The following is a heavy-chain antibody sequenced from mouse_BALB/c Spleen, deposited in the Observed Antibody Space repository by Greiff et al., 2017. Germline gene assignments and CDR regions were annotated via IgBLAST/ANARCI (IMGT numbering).Heavy chain of an antibody. CDR2: INPSTGYT. V-gene: IGHV1-4*01. CDR1: GYTFTSYW. CDR3: ASYDESAY. D-gene: IGHD2-3*01. Sequence: QVQLQQPGSELVRPGASVKMSCKASGYTFTSYWMHWVKQRPGQGLEWIGYINPSTGYTEYNQKFKDKATLTADKSSSTAYMQLSSLTSEDSAVYYCASYDESAYWGQGTLVTVSA. J-gene: IGHJ3*01.